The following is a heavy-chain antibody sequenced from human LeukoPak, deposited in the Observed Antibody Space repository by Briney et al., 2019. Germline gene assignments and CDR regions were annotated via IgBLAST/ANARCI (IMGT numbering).Heavy chain of an antibody. CDR2: ISTDGNAT. CDR3: VRESGYSSRGFDY. D-gene: IGHD5-18*01. V-gene: IGHV3-74*01. J-gene: IGHJ4*02. Sequence: PGGSLRLSCAASGFTFSSYWIHWVRHAPGKGLVWVSRISTDGNATNYADSVKGRFTISRDNAKNTLYLQMNSLRAEDTAVYYCVRESGYSSRGFDYWGQGTLVTVSS. CDR1: GFTFSSYW.